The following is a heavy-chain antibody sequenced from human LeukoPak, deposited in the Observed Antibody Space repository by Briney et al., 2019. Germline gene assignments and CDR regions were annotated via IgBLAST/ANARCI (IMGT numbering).Heavy chain of an antibody. V-gene: IGHV4-4*02. Sequence: KSSETLSLTCAVSGGSISSSNWWSWVRQPPGKGLEWIGEIYHSGSTNYNPSLKSRVTISVDKSKNQFSLKLRSVTAADTAVYYCARGPRFGELLWHWFDPWGQGTLVTVSS. CDR2: IYHSGST. CDR3: ARGPRFGELLWHWFDP. CDR1: GGSISSSNW. J-gene: IGHJ5*02. D-gene: IGHD3-10*01.